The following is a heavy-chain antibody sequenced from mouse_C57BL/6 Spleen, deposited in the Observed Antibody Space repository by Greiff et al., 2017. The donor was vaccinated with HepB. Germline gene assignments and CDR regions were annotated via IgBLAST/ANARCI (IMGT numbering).Heavy chain of an antibody. V-gene: IGHV1-81*01. J-gene: IGHJ1*03. CDR3: ARSGWRGYDPYFDV. CDR1: GYTFTSYG. Sequence: QVQLQQSGAELARPGASVKLSCKASGYTFTSYGISWVKQRTGQGLEWIGEIYPRSGNTYYNEKFKGKATLTADKSSSTAYMELRSLTSEDSAVYFCARSGWRGYDPYFDVWGTGTTVTVSS. CDR2: IYPRSGNT. D-gene: IGHD2-14*01.